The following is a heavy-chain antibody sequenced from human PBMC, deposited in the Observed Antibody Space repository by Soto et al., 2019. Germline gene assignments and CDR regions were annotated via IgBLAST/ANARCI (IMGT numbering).Heavy chain of an antibody. V-gene: IGHV1-18*01. CDR3: ARRGSSGDYDY. Sequence: QVPLVQSGAEVKKPGASVKVSCKASGYTFTSYGVTWVRQAPGQGLEWMGWISAYHGNTNYAQKLQGRVTMTTDTSTSTAYMELRSLSCDDTAVYYCARRGSSGDYDYWGQGTLVTVSS. J-gene: IGHJ4*02. CDR2: ISAYHGNT. CDR1: GYTFTSYG. D-gene: IGHD6-6*01.